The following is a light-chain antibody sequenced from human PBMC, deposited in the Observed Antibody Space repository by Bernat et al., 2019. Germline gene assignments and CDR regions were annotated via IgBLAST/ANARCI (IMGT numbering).Light chain of an antibody. J-gene: IGKJ1*01. V-gene: IGKV1-5*03. CDR3: HQYDSYSRT. CDR2: KAS. Sequence: DIQMTQSPSTLSASVGDTVTITCRASQTISTWLAWYQQKPGKAPNLLIYKASSLESGVPSRFSGSGSGTEFTLTISSLQPDDSATYYCHQYDSYSRTFGQGNKVEIK. CDR1: QTISTW.